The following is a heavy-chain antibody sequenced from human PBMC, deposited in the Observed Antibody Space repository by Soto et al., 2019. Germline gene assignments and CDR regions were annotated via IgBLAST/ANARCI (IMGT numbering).Heavy chain of an antibody. CDR2: FYPGDSTS. Sequence: GESLKISCKTAGYIFRSYWGSCLLQLRVEVLEWMGTFYPGDSTSTYSPSFQGQVTISVDTSITTAYLQLNSLKASDTAMYYCARIIGYCRNNDCSWTFDVWGQGTMVTVSS. V-gene: IGHV5-51*01. D-gene: IGHD2-15*01. J-gene: IGHJ3*01. CDR1: GYIFRSYW. CDR3: ARIIGYCRNNDCSWTFDV.